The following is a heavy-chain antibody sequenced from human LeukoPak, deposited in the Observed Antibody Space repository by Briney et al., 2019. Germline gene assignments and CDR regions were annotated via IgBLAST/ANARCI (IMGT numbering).Heavy chain of an antibody. CDR3: AREGEQQLDAKYNWFDP. D-gene: IGHD6-13*01. V-gene: IGHV3-7*03. CDR1: GFTFSSYW. CDR2: IKQDGSEK. J-gene: IGHJ5*02. Sequence: GGSLRLSCAASGFTFSSYWMSWVRQAPGKGLEWVANIKQDGSEKYYVDSVKGRFTISRDNAKNSLYLQMNSLRAGDTALYYCAREGEQQLDAKYNWFDPWGQGTLVTVSS.